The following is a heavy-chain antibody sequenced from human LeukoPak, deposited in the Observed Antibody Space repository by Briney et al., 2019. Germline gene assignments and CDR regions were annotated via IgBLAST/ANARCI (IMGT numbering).Heavy chain of an antibody. D-gene: IGHD3-22*01. Sequence: GRSLRLSCAASGFTFSSYAMHWVRQAPGKGLEWVAVISYDGSNKYYADSVKGRFTISRDNSKNTLYLQMNSLRAEDTAVYYCARMYDSGGYYYNCYYYYGMDVWGQGTTVTVSS. CDR2: ISYDGSNK. CDR1: GFTFSSYA. J-gene: IGHJ6*02. V-gene: IGHV3-30*01. CDR3: ARMYDSGGYYYNCYYYYGMDV.